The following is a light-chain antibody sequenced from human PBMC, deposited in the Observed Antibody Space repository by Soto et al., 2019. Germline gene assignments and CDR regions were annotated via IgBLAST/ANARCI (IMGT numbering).Light chain of an antibody. CDR2: VAS. CDR1: QSVSSY. Sequence: EIVLTQSPATLSLSPGERATLSCRASQSVSSYLAWYQQKPGQAPRLLIYVASNRATGIPARFSGSGSGTDFTLTISSLEPEDFAVYYCQRRSNWPTFGGGTKVEIK. J-gene: IGKJ4*01. V-gene: IGKV3-11*01. CDR3: QRRSNWPT.